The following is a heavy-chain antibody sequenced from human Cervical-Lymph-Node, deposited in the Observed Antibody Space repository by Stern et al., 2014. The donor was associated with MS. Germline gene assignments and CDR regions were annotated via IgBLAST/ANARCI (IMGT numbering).Heavy chain of an antibody. D-gene: IGHD6-19*01. J-gene: IGHJ4*02. V-gene: IGHV3-30*18. CDR3: AKDRGSGWSLDY. CDR2: ISNDGSKK. CDR1: GFTFSTYC. Sequence: VQLVESGGGVVQPGTSLRLSCAGSGFTFSTYCMHWVRQAPGKGLEWVAVISNDGSKKYYVAYMKGRFTISRDNAKNTMYVQMNSLRDEDTAVYYCAKDRGSGWSLDYWGQGTLVTVSS.